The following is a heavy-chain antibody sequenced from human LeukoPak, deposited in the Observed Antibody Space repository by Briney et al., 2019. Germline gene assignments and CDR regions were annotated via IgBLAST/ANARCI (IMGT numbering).Heavy chain of an antibody. D-gene: IGHD4-17*01. J-gene: IGHJ4*02. Sequence: GGSLRLSCAASGFSFSSYAMSWVRQAPGKRLEWVSAISGSGDSKLYADSVKGRFTISRDNSKNTLYLQMDSLRAEDTAVYYCANKVNTVTTADYWGQGTLVTVSS. CDR1: GFSFSSYA. CDR3: ANKVNTVTTADY. CDR2: ISGSGDSK. V-gene: IGHV3-23*01.